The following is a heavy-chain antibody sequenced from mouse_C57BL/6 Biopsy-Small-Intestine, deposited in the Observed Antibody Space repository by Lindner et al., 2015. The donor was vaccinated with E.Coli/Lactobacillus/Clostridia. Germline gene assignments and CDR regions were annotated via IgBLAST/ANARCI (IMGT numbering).Heavy chain of an antibody. CDR3: ARSGWDRGYFNI. CDR2: IDPENGET. Sequence: VQLQESGARTCEARGPQSSCPAQLLASTLKTTICTGWKQRTEQGLEWIGRIDPENGETKNAPKFQGKATITADTSSNTANLQLSRLTSEDTAVYYCARSGWDRGYFNIWGTGTTVTVSS. D-gene: IGHD3-2*02. V-gene: IGHV14-2*01. J-gene: IGHJ1*03. CDR1: ASTLKTT.